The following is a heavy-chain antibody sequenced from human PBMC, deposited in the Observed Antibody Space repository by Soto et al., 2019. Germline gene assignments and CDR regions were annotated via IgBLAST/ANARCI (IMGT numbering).Heavy chain of an antibody. Sequence: DVQLLEAGGGLVQPGGSLRLSCAASGFTFSAYYMAWVRQAPGKGLEWVSTINGRGDDTHYADSVEGRFTVSRDGSKXXXXXXXXXXRAEDTAIYYCARFGNHFLANWGQGTRVTVSS. CDR1: GFTFSAYY. CDR3: ARFGNHFLAN. J-gene: IGHJ4*02. V-gene: IGHV3-23*01. CDR2: INGRGDDT. D-gene: IGHD3-10*01.